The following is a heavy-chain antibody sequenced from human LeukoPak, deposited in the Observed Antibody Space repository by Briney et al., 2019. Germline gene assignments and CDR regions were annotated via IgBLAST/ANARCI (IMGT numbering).Heavy chain of an antibody. CDR2: IHYTGST. V-gene: IGHV4-59*01. J-gene: IGHJ4*02. Sequence: SETLSLTCTVSGGSISGYYWSWIRQPPGKGLEWIGYIHYTGSTNYNPSLKSRVTISLDTSKNQFSLKLSSVTAADTAVYYCARDPYYASGSLPDYWGQGTLVTVSS. D-gene: IGHD3-10*01. CDR3: ARDPYYASGSLPDY. CDR1: GGSISGYY.